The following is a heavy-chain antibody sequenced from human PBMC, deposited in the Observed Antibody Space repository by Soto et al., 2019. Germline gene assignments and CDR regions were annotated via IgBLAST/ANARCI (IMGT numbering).Heavy chain of an antibody. D-gene: IGHD3-16*01. CDR2: ISWNSGSI. Sequence: PGGSLRLSCAASGFTFDDYAMHWVRQAPGKGLEWVSGISWNSGSIGYADSVKGRFTISRDNAKNSLYLQMNSLRAEGTALYYCARGGKLNYYFYYGMDVWGQGTTVTVSS. V-gene: IGHV3-9*01. CDR3: ARGGKLNYYFYYGMDV. J-gene: IGHJ6*02. CDR1: GFTFDDYA.